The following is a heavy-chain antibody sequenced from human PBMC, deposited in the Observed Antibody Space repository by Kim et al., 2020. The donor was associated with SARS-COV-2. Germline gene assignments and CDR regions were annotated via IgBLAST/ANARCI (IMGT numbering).Heavy chain of an antibody. Sequence: SETLSLTCTVSGGSISSSSYYWGWIRQPPGKGLEWIGSIYYSGSTYYNPSLKSRVTISVDTSKNQFSLKLSSVTAADTAVYYCARHTKRDSYSSSSDYY. D-gene: IGHD6-6*01. J-gene: IGHJ6*01. CDR2: IYYSGST. CDR1: GGSISSSSYY. V-gene: IGHV4-39*01. CDR3: ARHTKRDSYSSSSDYY.